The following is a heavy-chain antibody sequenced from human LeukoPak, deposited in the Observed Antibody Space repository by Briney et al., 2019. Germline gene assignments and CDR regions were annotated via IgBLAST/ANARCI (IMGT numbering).Heavy chain of an antibody. Sequence: SVKVSCKVSGGTFISYAISWVRQAPGQGLEWMGRIIPILGIANYAQKFQGRVTITADKSTSTAYMELSSLRSEDTAVYYCARGIVVVPAANNWFDPWGQGTLVTVSS. CDR1: GGTFISYA. J-gene: IGHJ5*02. CDR3: ARGIVVVPAANNWFDP. D-gene: IGHD2-2*01. CDR2: IIPILGIA. V-gene: IGHV1-69*04.